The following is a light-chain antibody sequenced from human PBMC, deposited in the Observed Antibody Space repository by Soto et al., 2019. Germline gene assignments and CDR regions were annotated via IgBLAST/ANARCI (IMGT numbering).Light chain of an antibody. CDR1: QSVSSS. J-gene: IGKJ1*01. CDR2: GAS. V-gene: IGKV3-15*01. Sequence: EIVMTQSPATLSMSPREGATLSCRASQSVSSSLAWYQQKPGQAPRLLIYGASTRATGIPARFSGSGSGTEFTLTISSLEFEDSAVYYCQQYNNWWTFGQGTKVDI. CDR3: QQYNNWWT.